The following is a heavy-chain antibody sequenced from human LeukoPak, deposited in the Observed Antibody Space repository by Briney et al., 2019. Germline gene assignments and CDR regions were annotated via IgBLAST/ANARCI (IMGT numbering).Heavy chain of an antibody. CDR2: IYSGGST. Sequence: GGSLRLSCAASGFTVSSNYMSWVRQAPGKGLEWVSVIYSGGSTYYADSVKGRFTISRDNSKNTLYLQMNSLRAEDTAVYYCARDKNSGIYYIDYWGQGTLVTVSS. CDR3: ARDKNSGIYYIDY. V-gene: IGHV3-66*01. D-gene: IGHD1-26*01. CDR1: GFTVSSNY. J-gene: IGHJ4*02.